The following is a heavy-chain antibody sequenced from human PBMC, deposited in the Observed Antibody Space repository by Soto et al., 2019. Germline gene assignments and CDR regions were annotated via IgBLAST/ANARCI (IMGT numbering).Heavy chain of an antibody. J-gene: IGHJ6*02. V-gene: IGHV1-69*13. CDR1: GGTFSSYA. Sequence: ASVKVSCKASGGTFSSYAISWVRRAPGQGLEWMGGIIPIFGTANYAQKFQGRVTITADESTSTAYMELSSLRSGDTAVYYCARGIDYYDSSGYNYYYYGMDVWGQGTTVTVSS. CDR2: IIPIFGTA. D-gene: IGHD3-22*01. CDR3: ARGIDYYDSSGYNYYYYGMDV.